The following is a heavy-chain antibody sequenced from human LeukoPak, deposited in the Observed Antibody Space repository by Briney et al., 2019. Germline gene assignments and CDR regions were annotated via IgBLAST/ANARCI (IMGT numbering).Heavy chain of an antibody. CDR2: INPSGGST. CDR3: AREGITMALLDV. V-gene: IGHV1-46*01. Sequence: GASVKVSCKASGYTFTSYYMHWVRQAPGQGLEWMGIINPSGGSTSYAQKFQGRVTMTRDMSTSTVYMELSSLRSEDTAVYYCAREGITMALLDVWGKGTTVTVSS. D-gene: IGHD3-10*01. CDR1: GYTFTSYY. J-gene: IGHJ6*04.